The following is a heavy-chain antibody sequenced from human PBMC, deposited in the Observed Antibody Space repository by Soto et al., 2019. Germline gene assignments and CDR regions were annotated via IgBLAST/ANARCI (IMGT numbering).Heavy chain of an antibody. Sequence: ASVKVSCKASGYTFTSYGISWVRQAPGQGLEWMGRISVYNGSTNYAQKFQGRVTMTTDTSTSTAYMELRSLRSDDTALYYCARDYYSSGIYYSDFWGQGTLVTVSS. CDR2: ISVYNGST. D-gene: IGHD3-10*01. J-gene: IGHJ4*02. CDR1: GYTFTSYG. V-gene: IGHV1-18*01. CDR3: ARDYYSSGIYYSDF.